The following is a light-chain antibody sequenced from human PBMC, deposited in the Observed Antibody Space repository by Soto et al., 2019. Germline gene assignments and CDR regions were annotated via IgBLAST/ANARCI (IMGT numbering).Light chain of an antibody. V-gene: IGLV1-47*01. Sequence: QSVLTQPPSASGTPGQRVNISCSGSSSNIGSNYVYWYRQFPGTAPKLLIQRNNQRPSGVPARFSVSKSGTSASLAISGLRSEDEADYYCGGWDDSLSGPVFGGGTKVTVL. CDR1: SSNIGSNY. CDR2: RNN. CDR3: GGWDDSLSGPV. J-gene: IGLJ2*01.